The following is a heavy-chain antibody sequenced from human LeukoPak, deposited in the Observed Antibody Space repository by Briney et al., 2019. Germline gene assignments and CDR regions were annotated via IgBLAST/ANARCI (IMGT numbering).Heavy chain of an antibody. J-gene: IGHJ6*02. V-gene: IGHV4-59*01. D-gene: IGHD4-17*01. CDR3: ARLPGLYGGYDYYYYGTDV. Sequence: SETLSLTCTVSGGSISSYYWSWVRQPPGKGLEWIGYIYYSGSTNYNPSLKSRVTISVDTSKNQFSLKLSSVTAADTAVYYCARLPGLYGGYDYYYYGTDVWGQGTTVTVSS. CDR2: IYYSGST. CDR1: GGSISSYY.